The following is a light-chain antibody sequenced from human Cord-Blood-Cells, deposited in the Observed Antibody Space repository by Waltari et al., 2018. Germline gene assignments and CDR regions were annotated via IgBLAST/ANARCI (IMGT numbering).Light chain of an antibody. CDR1: SSDVGGYNY. J-gene: IGLJ3*02. CDR2: DVS. V-gene: IGLV2-14*01. Sequence: QSALTQPASVSGSPGQSITISCTGTSSDVGGYNYVSWYQQRPGKAPKLMIYDVSKRPSGVSNRFSGSKSGNTASLTISGLQAEDEADYYCSSYTSSSTWVFGGGTKLTGL. CDR3: SSYTSSSTWV.